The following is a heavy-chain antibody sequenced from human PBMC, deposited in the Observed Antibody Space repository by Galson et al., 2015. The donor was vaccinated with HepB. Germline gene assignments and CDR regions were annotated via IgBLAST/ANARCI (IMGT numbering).Heavy chain of an antibody. Sequence: SLRLSCAASGVIFSDYWISWVRQAPGKGLEWVANIKFDGSVKYYVDSVRGRFTISRDNAKNSLYLQMNSLRVEDTAVYYCARVRGWYDYFENWGQGTLVTVSS. D-gene: IGHD6-19*01. CDR1: GVIFSDYW. J-gene: IGHJ4*02. CDR2: IKFDGSVK. CDR3: ARVRGWYDYFEN. V-gene: IGHV3-7*03.